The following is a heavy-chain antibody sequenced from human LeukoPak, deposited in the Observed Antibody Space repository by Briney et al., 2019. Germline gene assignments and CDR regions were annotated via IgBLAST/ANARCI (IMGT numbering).Heavy chain of an antibody. D-gene: IGHD6-19*01. Sequence: SESLSLTCAVYGGSFSGYYWSWISHHPGNGLEWIGEINHSGSTNYNPPLKSRVTISVDTSKNQFSLRLSSVTAADTAVYYCARGARGWYLRYWGQGTLVTVSS. CDR2: INHSGST. CDR1: GGSFSGYY. CDR3: ARGARGWYLRY. J-gene: IGHJ4*02. V-gene: IGHV4-34*01.